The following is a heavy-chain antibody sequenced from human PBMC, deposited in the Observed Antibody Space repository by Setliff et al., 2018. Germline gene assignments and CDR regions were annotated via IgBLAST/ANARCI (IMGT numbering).Heavy chain of an antibody. D-gene: IGHD3-3*01. CDR2: INHSGST. Sequence: SETLSLTCTVYGGSFSNYYWSWIRQPPGKGLEWIGEINHSGSTNYNSSLTSRVTISVDTSKNQFSLKLSSVTAADTAVYYCATPGRDDLDSPFEPFDIWGQGTMVTVSS. V-gene: IGHV4-34*01. CDR1: GGSFSNYY. CDR3: ATPGRDDLDSPFEPFDI. J-gene: IGHJ3*02.